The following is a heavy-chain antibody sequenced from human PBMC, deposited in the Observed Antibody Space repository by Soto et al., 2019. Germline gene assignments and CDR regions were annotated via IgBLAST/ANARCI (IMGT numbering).Heavy chain of an antibody. J-gene: IGHJ5*02. CDR2: IRPGGDST. CDR1: GFRFRTRA. Sequence: GGSLRLSCAASGFRFRTRAMSWVRQAPGKGLEWVASIRPGGDSTYYADSVKGRFAVSRDNSNVTLYLQMDSLRDEDTAVYYCANGRFLEWLLPDNWFDPWGQGTLVTVSS. D-gene: IGHD3-3*01. V-gene: IGHV3-23*01. CDR3: ANGRFLEWLLPDNWFDP.